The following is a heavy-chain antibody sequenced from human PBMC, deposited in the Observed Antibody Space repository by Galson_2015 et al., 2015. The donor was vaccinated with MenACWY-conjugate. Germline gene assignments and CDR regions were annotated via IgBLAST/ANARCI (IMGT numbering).Heavy chain of an antibody. V-gene: IGHV1-24*01. CDR1: GYSLSDLS. J-gene: IGHJ6*02. CDR3: AIVRVGYCDGGTCYGLDV. Sequence: SVKVSCKVSGYSLSDLSMHWVRQAPGRGLEWMGGFDPEEGKIIYGANFQGRVTLSEDSSTDTAYMDFSSLRSEDTAVYFCAIVRVGYCDGGTCYGLDVWGQGTTVTVSS. CDR2: FDPEEGKI. D-gene: IGHD2-15*01.